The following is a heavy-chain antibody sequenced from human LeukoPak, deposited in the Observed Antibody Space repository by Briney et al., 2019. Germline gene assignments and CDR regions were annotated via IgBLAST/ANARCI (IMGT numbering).Heavy chain of an antibody. CDR3: ARGSGTTYYYYMDV. CDR2: IYYSGST. CDR1: GGSISSHY. Sequence: PSETLSLTCTVSGGSISSHYWRWIRQPPGKGLEWIGYIYYSGSTNYNPSLKSRVTISVDTSKNKFSLKLSSVTAADTAVYYCARGSGTTYYYYMDVWGKGTTVTVSS. V-gene: IGHV4-59*11. D-gene: IGHD1-14*01. J-gene: IGHJ6*03.